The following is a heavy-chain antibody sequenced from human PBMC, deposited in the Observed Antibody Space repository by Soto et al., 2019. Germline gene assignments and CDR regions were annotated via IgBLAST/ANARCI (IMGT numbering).Heavy chain of an antibody. CDR1: GFTFSSYS. V-gene: IGHV3-48*01. D-gene: IGHD5-12*01. Sequence: EVQLVESGGGLVQPGGSLRLSCAASGFTFSSYSMNWVRQAPGKGLEWVSYISSSSSTIYYADSVKGRFTISRDNAKNSLYLQMNSLRAEDTAVYYCARAVRGQEPPSYYYYMDVWGKGTTVTVSS. CDR2: ISSSSSTI. J-gene: IGHJ6*03. CDR3: ARAVRGQEPPSYYYYMDV.